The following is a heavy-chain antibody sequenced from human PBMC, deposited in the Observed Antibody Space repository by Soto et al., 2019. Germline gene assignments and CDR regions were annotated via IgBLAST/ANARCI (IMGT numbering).Heavy chain of an antibody. V-gene: IGHV3-30*18. CDR3: AKAYIRHPIVHGMDV. Sequence: QVQLVESGGGVVQPGRSLRLSCAASGFTFSSYGMHWVRQAPGKGLEWVAVISYDGSNKYYADSVKGRFTISRDNSKNTLYLQMNSLRAEDTAVYYCAKAYIRHPIVHGMDVWGQGTTVTVSS. CDR1: GFTFSSYG. J-gene: IGHJ6*02. D-gene: IGHD2-21*01. CDR2: ISYDGSNK.